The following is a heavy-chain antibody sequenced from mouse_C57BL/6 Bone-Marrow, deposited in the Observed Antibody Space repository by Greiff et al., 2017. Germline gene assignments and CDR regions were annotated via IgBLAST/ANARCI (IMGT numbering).Heavy chain of an antibody. Sequence: QLQQSGAELVKPGASVKLSCKASGYIFTEYTIHWVKKRSGQGLEWIGWFYPGSGSIKYNERFKDKATLTADKSSNTVYMELSRLTSEDSAVYFCARHERYYDYEGYFDYWGQGTTLTVSS. CDR2: FYPGSGSI. CDR3: ARHERYYDYEGYFDY. V-gene: IGHV1-62-2*01. J-gene: IGHJ2*01. CDR1: GYIFTEYT. D-gene: IGHD2-4*01.